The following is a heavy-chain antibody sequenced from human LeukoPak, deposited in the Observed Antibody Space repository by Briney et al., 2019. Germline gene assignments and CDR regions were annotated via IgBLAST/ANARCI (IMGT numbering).Heavy chain of an antibody. V-gene: IGHV4-59*01. CDR3: AREHSYYDSSGYYYGSGYFDY. J-gene: IGHJ4*02. Sequence: SETLSLTCTVSGGSISTYYWSWIRQPPGKGLEWIGYIYYSGSTNYNPSLKSRVIISVDTSKNQFSLRLSSVTAADTAVYSCAREHSYYDSSGYYYGSGYFDYWGQGTLVTVSS. CDR1: GGSISTYY. CDR2: IYYSGST. D-gene: IGHD3-22*01.